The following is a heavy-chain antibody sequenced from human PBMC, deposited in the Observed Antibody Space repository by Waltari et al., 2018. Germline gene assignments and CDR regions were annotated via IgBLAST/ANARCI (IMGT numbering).Heavy chain of an antibody. V-gene: IGHV1-69*05. D-gene: IGHD2-2*01. CDR1: GGTFSSYA. CDR2: IIPIFGTA. CDR3: ARNLVVPAATRYYYYYMDV. Sequence: QVQLVQSGAEVKKPGSSVKVSCKASGGTFSSYAISWVRQAPGQGLEWMGGIIPIFGTANYAQKFQGRVTITTDESTSTAYMELSSLRSEDTAVYYCARNLVVPAATRYYYYYMDVWGKGTTVTVSS. J-gene: IGHJ6*03.